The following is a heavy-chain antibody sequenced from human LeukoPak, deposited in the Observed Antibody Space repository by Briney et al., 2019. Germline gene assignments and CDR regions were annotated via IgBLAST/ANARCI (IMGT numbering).Heavy chain of an antibody. Sequence: SGPTLVKPTQTLTLTCTFSGFSLSTSGVGVGWIRQPPGKALEWLALIYWNDDKRYSPSLKSRLTITKDTSKNQVVLTMTNMDPVDTATYYCAHSRIAAAGSSFQHWGQGTLVTVSS. D-gene: IGHD6-13*01. V-gene: IGHV2-5*01. CDR2: IYWNDDK. CDR3: AHSRIAAAGSSFQH. CDR1: GFSLSTSGVG. J-gene: IGHJ1*01.